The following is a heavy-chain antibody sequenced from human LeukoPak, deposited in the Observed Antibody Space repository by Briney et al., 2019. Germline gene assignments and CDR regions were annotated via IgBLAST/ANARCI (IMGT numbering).Heavy chain of an antibody. CDR2: IWYDGSNK. D-gene: IGHD3-22*01. J-gene: IGHJ5*02. CDR3: AKDWYYDSSGYYDWFDP. CDR1: GFTFSSYG. V-gene: IGHV3-33*06. Sequence: GGSLRLSCAASGFTFSSYGMHWVRQAPGKGLEWVAVIWYDGSNKYYADSVKGRFTISRDNSKNTLYLQMNSLRAEDTAVYYCAKDWYYDSSGYYDWFDPWGQGTLVTVSS.